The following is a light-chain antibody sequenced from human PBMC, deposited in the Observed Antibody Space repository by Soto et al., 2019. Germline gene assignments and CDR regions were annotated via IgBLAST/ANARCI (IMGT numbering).Light chain of an antibody. Sequence: EIVLTQSPGTLSLSPGERATLSCRASQSVSSSYLAWYQQKPGQAPRLLIYGASSRATGIPDRFSGSGSGTDFPHTISRLEPEDFPVYYCQQYGSSPMYTFGQGTKLEIK. CDR2: GAS. V-gene: IGKV3-20*01. CDR1: QSVSSSY. J-gene: IGKJ2*01. CDR3: QQYGSSPMYT.